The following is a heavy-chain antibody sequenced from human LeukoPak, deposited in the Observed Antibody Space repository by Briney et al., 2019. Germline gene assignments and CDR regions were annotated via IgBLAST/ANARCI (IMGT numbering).Heavy chain of an antibody. J-gene: IGHJ4*02. Sequence: SETLSLTCTVSGGSISSGSYYWSWIRQPAGKGLEWIGRIYTSGSTNYNPSLKSRVTISVDTSKNQFSLKLSSVSAADTAVYYCARDIWFGDSRWGQGTLVTVSS. V-gene: IGHV4-61*02. CDR3: ARDIWFGDSR. D-gene: IGHD3-10*01. CDR2: IYTSGST. CDR1: GGSISSGSYY.